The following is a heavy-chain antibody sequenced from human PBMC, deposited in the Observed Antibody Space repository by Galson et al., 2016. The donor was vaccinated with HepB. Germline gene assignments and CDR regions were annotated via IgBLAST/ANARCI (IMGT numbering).Heavy chain of an antibody. CDR3: ARSVGSTDYYDTSGYFVSWYFDL. J-gene: IGHJ2*01. CDR1: GLTFRFYR. CDR2: IPNDTSSST. V-gene: IGHV3-48*02. Sequence: SLRLSCAVSGLTFRFYRMTWVRQAPGKGLEWVSSIPNDTSSSTHYADSVRGRFATSRDNAKNSLFLQMNNLRDDDTAVYYCARSVGSTDYYDTSGYFVSWYFDLWGRGTLVTVSS. D-gene: IGHD3-22*01.